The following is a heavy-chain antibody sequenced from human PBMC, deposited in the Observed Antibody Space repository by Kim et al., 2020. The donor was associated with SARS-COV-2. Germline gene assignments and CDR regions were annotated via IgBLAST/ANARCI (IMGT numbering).Heavy chain of an antibody. J-gene: IGHJ6*01. CDR3: ANLGGFGYCSGGNCYG. V-gene: IGHV3-48*02. Sequence: GGSLRLSCVASGFTFSNYGMNWVRQAPGKGLEWVSYISGSSNTIYYADSMKGRFTISRDNAKNSLYLQMNSLRDEDTAVYYCANLGGFGYCSGGNCYG. CDR1: GFTFSNYG. CDR2: ISGSSNTI. D-gene: IGHD2-15*01.